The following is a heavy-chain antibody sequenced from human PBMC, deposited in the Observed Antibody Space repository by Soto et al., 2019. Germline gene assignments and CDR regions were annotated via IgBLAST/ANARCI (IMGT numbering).Heavy chain of an antibody. D-gene: IGHD6-13*01. J-gene: IGHJ6*02. V-gene: IGHV3-30-3*01. CDR3: ARVLIAAGISGMDV. Sequence: PGGSLRLSCAASGFTFSSYAMHWVRQAPGKGPEWVAVISYDGSNKYYADSVKGRFTISRDNSKNTLYLQMNSLRAEDTAVYYCARVLIAAGISGMDVWGQGTTVTVSS. CDR1: GFTFSSYA. CDR2: ISYDGSNK.